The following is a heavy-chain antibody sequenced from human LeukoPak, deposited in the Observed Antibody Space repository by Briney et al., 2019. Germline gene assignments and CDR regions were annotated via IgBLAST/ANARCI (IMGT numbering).Heavy chain of an antibody. V-gene: IGHV3-48*01. J-gene: IGHJ4*02. CDR2: ISSSSSTI. CDR1: GFTFSSYS. D-gene: IGHD3-22*01. CDR3: ARRMYYYDSSGYLGY. Sequence: GGSLRLSCAASGFTFSSYSMNWVRQAPGKGLEWVSYISSSSSTIYYADSVKGRFTISRDNAKNSLYLQMNSLRAEDTAVYYCARRMYYYDSSGYLGYWGQGTLVTVSS.